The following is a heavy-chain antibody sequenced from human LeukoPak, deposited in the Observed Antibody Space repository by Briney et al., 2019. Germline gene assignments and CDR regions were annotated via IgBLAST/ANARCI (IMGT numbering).Heavy chain of an antibody. Sequence: ASVKVSCKASVYTFTRYGITWVRQAPGQGLEWMGWISPYNGNTKYAQKVQGRVTMTTDTSTSTVYMELRSLSSDDMAVYYCAREDGSGCYELDYWGQGTLVTVSS. D-gene: IGHD6-19*01. CDR3: AREDGSGCYELDY. CDR1: VYTFTRYG. V-gene: IGHV1-18*03. J-gene: IGHJ4*02. CDR2: ISPYNGNT.